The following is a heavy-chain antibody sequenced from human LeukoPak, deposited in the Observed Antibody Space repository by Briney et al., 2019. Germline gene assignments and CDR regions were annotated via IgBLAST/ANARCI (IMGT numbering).Heavy chain of an antibody. CDR2: IFYSGST. Sequence: PSETLSLTCTVSGGSISSYYWTWIRQPPGKGLEWIGYIFYSGSTNYNPSLKSRVTISVDTSKNQFSLTLSSVTAADTAVYYCARDSGSGTFTWGQGTLVTASS. V-gene: IGHV4-59*01. D-gene: IGHD3-10*01. CDR1: GGSISSYY. J-gene: IGHJ5*02. CDR3: ARDSGSGTFT.